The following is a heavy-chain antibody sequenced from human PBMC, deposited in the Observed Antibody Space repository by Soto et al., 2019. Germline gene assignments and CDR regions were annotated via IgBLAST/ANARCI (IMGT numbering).Heavy chain of an antibody. CDR2: LYDVDGS. D-gene: IGHD1-1*01. Sequence: DVQLVESGGGLIQPGESLRLSCAAFGLTISGKTYVAWVRQAPGKGLEWVSGLYDVDGSFYADSVRGRFTTSSDSSKTTVYPQMNDLRPDDTAVYYCATWHEREHAYDVWGQGTTVTVSS. J-gene: IGHJ3*01. V-gene: IGHV3-53*01. CDR3: ATWHEREHAYDV. CDR1: GLTISGKTY.